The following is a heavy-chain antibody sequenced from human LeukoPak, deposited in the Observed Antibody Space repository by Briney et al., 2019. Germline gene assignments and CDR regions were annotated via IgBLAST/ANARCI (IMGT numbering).Heavy chain of an antibody. V-gene: IGHV4-30-4*01. CDR2: IYYSGST. D-gene: IGHD2-2*01. Sequence: PSETLSLTCTVPGDSISSGDYYWRWIRQPPGKGLEWIGYIYYSGSTYYNPSLKSRVTISVDTSKNQFSLKLSSVTAADTAVYYCAREDPSSTSLDYWGQGTLVTVSS. CDR1: GDSISSGDYY. J-gene: IGHJ4*02. CDR3: AREDPSSTSLDY.